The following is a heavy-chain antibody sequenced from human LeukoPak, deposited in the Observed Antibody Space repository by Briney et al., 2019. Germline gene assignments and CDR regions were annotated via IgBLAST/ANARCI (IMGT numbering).Heavy chain of an antibody. V-gene: IGHV3-23*01. CDR2: ITGNGAST. D-gene: IGHD1-26*01. CDR1: GFTFGSYD. CDR3: AGSGSHVY. Sequence: PGGSLRLSCAASGFTFGSYDINWVRQAPGKGLEWVSSITGNGASTNFADSVRGRFTISRDNSKNTAYLQMNSLRAEDTAVYYCAGSGSHVYWGQGTLVTVSS. J-gene: IGHJ4*02.